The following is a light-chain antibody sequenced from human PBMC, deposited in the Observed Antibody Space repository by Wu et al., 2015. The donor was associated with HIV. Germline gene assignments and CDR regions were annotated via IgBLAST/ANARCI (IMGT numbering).Light chain of an antibody. V-gene: IGKV1-5*03. CDR2: KAS. CDR3: QQYNSYSS. J-gene: IGKJ2*03. CDR1: QSISNW. Sequence: DIQMTQSPSTLSASVGDRVTITCRASQSISNWLAWYQQKPGKAPKLLVYKASTLESGVPSRFSGSGSGTDFTLSISSLQSDDFATYFCQQYNSYSSFGQGTKLEIK.